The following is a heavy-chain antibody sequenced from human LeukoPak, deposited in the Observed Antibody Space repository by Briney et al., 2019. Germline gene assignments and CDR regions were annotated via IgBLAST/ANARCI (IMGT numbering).Heavy chain of an antibody. J-gene: IGHJ4*02. V-gene: IGHV1-18*01. D-gene: IGHD1-1*01. CDR3: ARGSHEYWNDY. CDR2: VTSDNRDT. CDR1: GYNFSAYG. Sequence: GASVKVSFRASGYNFSAYGMTWVRQAPGQGLEWMGWVTSDNRDTKYAPKFQGRVTMTTDMSSTTAYMELRSLRSDDTAVYYCARGSHEYWNDYWGQGTPVTVSS.